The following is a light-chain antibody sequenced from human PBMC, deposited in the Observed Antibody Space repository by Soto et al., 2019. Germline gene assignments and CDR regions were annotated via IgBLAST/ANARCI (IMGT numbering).Light chain of an antibody. CDR2: DAS. CDR1: QTIFDR. CDR3: QQYLSTSLT. V-gene: IGKV1-5*01. Sequence: DIQMTQSPSTLSASIGDRVTITCRASQTIFDRLAWYQQKPGKPPKVLIYDASTLESGVPSRFSGSGSGTEFTLTISSRQPDDFAAYWCQQYLSTSLTFGGGTKMEI. J-gene: IGKJ4*01.